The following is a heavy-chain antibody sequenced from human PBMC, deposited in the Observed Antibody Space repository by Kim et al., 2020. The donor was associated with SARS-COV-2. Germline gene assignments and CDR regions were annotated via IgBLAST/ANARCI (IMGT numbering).Heavy chain of an antibody. CDR2: ISYDGSNK. CDR3: AREGWTTRGRWFDP. V-gene: IGHV3-30-3*01. J-gene: IGHJ5*02. CDR1: GFTFSSYA. Sequence: GGSLRLSCAASGFTFSSYAMHWVRQAPGKGLEWVAVISYDGSNKYYADSVKGRFTISRDNSKNTLYLQMNSLRAEDTAVYYCAREGWTTRGRWFDPWGQGTLVTVSS. D-gene: IGHD3-16*01.